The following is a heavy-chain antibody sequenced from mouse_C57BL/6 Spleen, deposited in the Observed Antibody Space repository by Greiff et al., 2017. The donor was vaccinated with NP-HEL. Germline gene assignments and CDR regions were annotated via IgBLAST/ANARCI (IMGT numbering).Heavy chain of an antibody. D-gene: IGHD1-1*01. CDR3: ARGDGSSYRHYFDY. Sequence: EVQLQQSGGGLVKPGGSLKLSCAASGFTFSSYAMSWVRQTPEKRLEWVATISDGGSHTYYPDNVKGRFTISRDNAKNNLYLQMSHLKSEDTAMYYCARGDGSSYRHYFDYWGQGTTLTVAS. CDR2: ISDGGSHT. CDR1: GFTFSSYA. V-gene: IGHV5-4*01. J-gene: IGHJ2*01.